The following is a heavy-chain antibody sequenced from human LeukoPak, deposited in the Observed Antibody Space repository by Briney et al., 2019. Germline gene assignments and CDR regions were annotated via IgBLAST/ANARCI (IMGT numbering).Heavy chain of an antibody. V-gene: IGHV4-59*08. J-gene: IGHJ5*02. CDR2: IYYSGNT. CDR1: GGATSSYY. Sequence: SETLSLTCTVSGGATSSYYWSWIRQPPGKGLEWIGYIYYSGNTNYNPSLKSRVTISVDTSKDQFSLNLTSMTAADTAVYYCARLSSSRTGVLDPWGQGTLVTVSS. CDR3: ARLSSSRTGVLDP. D-gene: IGHD6-13*01.